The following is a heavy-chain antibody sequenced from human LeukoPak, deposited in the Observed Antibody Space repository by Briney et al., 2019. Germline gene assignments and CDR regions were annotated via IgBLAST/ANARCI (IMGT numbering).Heavy chain of an antibody. CDR3: ARDSTGGAPLPYYDYVWGSYRFRKTYYFDY. CDR1: GFTFSSYW. D-gene: IGHD3-16*02. Sequence: GGSLRLSCAASGFTFSSYWMSWVRQAPGKGLEWVANIKQDGSEKYYVDSVKGRFTISRDNAKNSLYLQMNSLRAEDTAVYYCARDSTGGAPLPYYDYVWGSYRFRKTYYFDYWGQGTLVTVSS. V-gene: IGHV3-7*01. CDR2: IKQDGSEK. J-gene: IGHJ4*02.